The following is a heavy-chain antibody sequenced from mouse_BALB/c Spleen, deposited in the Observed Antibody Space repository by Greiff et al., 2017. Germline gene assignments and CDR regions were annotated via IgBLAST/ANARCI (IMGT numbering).Heavy chain of an antibody. D-gene: IGHD1-1*01. Sequence: EVKLMESGPGLVKPSQSLSLTCTVTGYSITSDYAWNWIRQFPGNKLEWMGYISYSGSTSYNPSLKSRISITRDTSKNQFFLQLNSVTTEDTATYYCARKNYGYWYFDVWGAGTTVTVSS. V-gene: IGHV3-2*02. J-gene: IGHJ1*01. CDR2: ISYSGST. CDR3: ARKNYGYWYFDV. CDR1: GYSITSDYA.